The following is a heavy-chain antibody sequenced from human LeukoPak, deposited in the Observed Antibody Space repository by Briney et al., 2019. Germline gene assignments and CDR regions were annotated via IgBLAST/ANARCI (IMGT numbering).Heavy chain of an antibody. CDR1: GDSITSQSQY. CDR3: ARQSYSIHGLSHFNF. J-gene: IGHJ3*01. V-gene: IGHV4-39*01. Sequence: SETLSLTCAVSGDSITSQSQYWGWVRQPPGQGLEWVVSFHCSVNTFYNPSVEGRGTISVYTSSNQFSLKLTSATAADTAVYYCARQSYSIHGLSHFNFWGRGTMVTVS. D-gene: IGHD3-3*02. CDR2: FHCSVNT.